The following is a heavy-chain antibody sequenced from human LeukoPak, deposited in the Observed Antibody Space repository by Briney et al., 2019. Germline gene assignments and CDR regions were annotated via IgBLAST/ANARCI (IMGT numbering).Heavy chain of an antibody. J-gene: IGHJ4*02. D-gene: IGHD2-15*01. CDR2: ISAYNGNT. V-gene: IGHV1-18*01. CDR1: GYTFTSYG. Sequence: ASVKVSCKASGYTFTSYGISWVRQAPGQGLEWMGWISAYNGNTNYAQKLQGRVTMTTDTSTSTAYMELRSLRSDDTAVYYCARRDCSGGSCYTGIDYWGQGNLVTVSS. CDR3: ARRDCSGGSCYTGIDY.